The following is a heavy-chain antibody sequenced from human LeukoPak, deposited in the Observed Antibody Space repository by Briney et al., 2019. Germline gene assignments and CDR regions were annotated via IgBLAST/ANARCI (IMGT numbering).Heavy chain of an antibody. V-gene: IGHV3-7*05. J-gene: IGHJ4*02. CDR2: IDQYGGQK. D-gene: IGHD3-10*01. Sequence: GGSRRLSCAASGFTFSVYWMTWVRQAPGKGLEWVATIDQYGGQKYDVDSVKGRFTISRDNAENSLFLQMNSLRAGDTAVYYCAIQVWFRADSWGQGTLVTVSS. CDR3: AIQVWFRADS. CDR1: GFTFSVYW.